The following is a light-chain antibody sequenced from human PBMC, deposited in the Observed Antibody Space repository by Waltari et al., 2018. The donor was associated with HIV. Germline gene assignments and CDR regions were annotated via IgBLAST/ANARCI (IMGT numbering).Light chain of an antibody. CDR2: QDN. J-gene: IGLJ2*01. V-gene: IGLV3-1*01. CDR3: QAWDSATGV. Sequence: SYELTQPPSVSVSPGQTASITCSGNKLGGKYASWYQQKPGQSPVLVIYQDNKRPSGSPVRFSGSNDGNTATLTISGTQTMDEADYYCQAWDSATGVFGGGTNLTVL. CDR1: KLGGKY.